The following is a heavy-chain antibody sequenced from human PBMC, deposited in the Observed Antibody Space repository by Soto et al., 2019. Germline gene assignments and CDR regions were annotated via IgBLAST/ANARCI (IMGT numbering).Heavy chain of an antibody. J-gene: IGHJ6*02. CDR3: ARDPPATRHGMDV. CDR2: IYSDGTT. V-gene: IGHV4-4*07. Sequence: SETLSLTCTVSGGSISGYYWSWVRQPAGKGLEWVGRIYSDGTTNYSPSLKSRVTMSLDTSKDQFSLHLNSVTAEDTAVYYCARDPPATRHGMDVWGQGTTVTVSS. CDR1: GGSISGYY.